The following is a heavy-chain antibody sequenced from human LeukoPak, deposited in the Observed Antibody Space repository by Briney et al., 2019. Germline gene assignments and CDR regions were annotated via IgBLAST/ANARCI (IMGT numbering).Heavy chain of an antibody. Sequence: GGSLRLSCAASGFTFTNAWMHWVRQAPGKGLEWVGRIKSKTDGGTTDYAAPVEGRFTISRDNAKNSLYLQMNSLRAEDTAVYYCARDKGDYDTSGSLFVFGGQGTLVTVSS. CDR1: GFTFTNAW. CDR3: ARDKGDYDTSGSLFVF. J-gene: IGHJ4*02. V-gene: IGHV3-15*07. D-gene: IGHD3-22*01. CDR2: IKSKTDGGTT.